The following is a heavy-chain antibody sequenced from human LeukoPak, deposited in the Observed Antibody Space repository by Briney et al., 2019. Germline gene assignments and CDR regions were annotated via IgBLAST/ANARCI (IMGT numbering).Heavy chain of an antibody. CDR1: GFTFSSYA. CDR3: ARDGGDSGMDV. CDR2: IKQDGSEK. Sequence: GGSLRLSCAASGFTFSSYAMNWVRQAPGKGLEWVANIKQDGSEKYYVDSVKGRFTISRDNAKNSLYLQMNSLRAEDTAVYYCARDGGDSGMDVWGKGTTVTVSS. D-gene: IGHD3-3*01. J-gene: IGHJ6*04. V-gene: IGHV3-7*01.